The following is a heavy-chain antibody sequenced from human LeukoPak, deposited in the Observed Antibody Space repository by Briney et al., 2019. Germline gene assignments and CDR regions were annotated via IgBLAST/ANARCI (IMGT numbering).Heavy chain of an antibody. V-gene: IGHV3-23*01. D-gene: IGHD1-26*01. CDR1: GFTFSNYA. Sequence: PGGSLRLSCVASGFTFSNYAMSWVRQAPGKGLEWVSAISGSGSSTYYADSVKGRFTISRDNSKNTLYLQMNSLRAEDTAVYYCARDHGVGATTDGMDVWGQGTTVTVSS. J-gene: IGHJ6*02. CDR2: ISGSGSST. CDR3: ARDHGVGATTDGMDV.